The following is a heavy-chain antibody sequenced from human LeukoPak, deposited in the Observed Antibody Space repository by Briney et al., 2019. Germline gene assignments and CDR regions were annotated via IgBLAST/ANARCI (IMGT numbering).Heavy chain of an antibody. Sequence: SETLSLTCTVSGGSISSYYWSWIRQPPGKGLEWIGYIYYSGSTNYNPPLKSRVTISVDTSKNQFSLKLSSVTAADTAVYYCARQRTIAAASDYWGQGTVVTVSS. D-gene: IGHD6-13*01. J-gene: IGHJ4*02. CDR3: ARQRTIAAASDY. CDR1: GGSISSYY. V-gene: IGHV4-59*08. CDR2: IYYSGST.